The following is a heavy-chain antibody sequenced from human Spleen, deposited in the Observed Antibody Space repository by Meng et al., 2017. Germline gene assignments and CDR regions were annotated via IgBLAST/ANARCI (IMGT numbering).Heavy chain of an antibody. Sequence: QVQLQESGPGLVKPSETLPLTCTVSGGSISNSGYYWGWIRQTPGKGLEWIGSMFYSGDTYHNPSLKSRVTVSIDTSKSQFSLKLTSVTAADTAVYYCVRSSGWVRTGFDPWGQGTLVTVSS. CDR3: VRSSGWVRTGFDP. CDR1: GGSISNSGYY. V-gene: IGHV4-39*01. J-gene: IGHJ5*02. D-gene: IGHD6-19*01. CDR2: MFYSGDT.